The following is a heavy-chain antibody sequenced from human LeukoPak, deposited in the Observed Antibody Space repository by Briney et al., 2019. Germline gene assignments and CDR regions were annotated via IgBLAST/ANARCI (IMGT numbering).Heavy chain of an antibody. V-gene: IGHV3-30-3*01. Sequence: PGRSLRLSCAASGFTFSSYAMHWVRQAPGKGLEWVAVISYDGSNKYYADSVKGRFTISRDNSKNTLYLQMNSLRAEDTAVYYCARSPSPGYDFWSGYEPDYWGQGTLVTVSS. J-gene: IGHJ4*02. CDR3: ARSPSPGYDFWSGYEPDY. CDR1: GFTFSSYA. D-gene: IGHD3-3*01. CDR2: ISYDGSNK.